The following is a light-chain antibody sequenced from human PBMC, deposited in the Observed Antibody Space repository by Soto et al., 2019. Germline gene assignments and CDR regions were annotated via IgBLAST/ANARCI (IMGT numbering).Light chain of an antibody. Sequence: QSVLTQPPSVSGAPGQRVTIPCTGTSSNLGAGFDVHWYQHLPGTAPKLLIYGNNHRPSGVPDRFSGSKSGTSASLAITGLQAEDEADYSCQSFDTSLGRSVFGGGTKLTV. CDR2: GNN. V-gene: IGLV1-40*01. J-gene: IGLJ2*01. CDR1: SSNLGAGFD. CDR3: QSFDTSLGRSV.